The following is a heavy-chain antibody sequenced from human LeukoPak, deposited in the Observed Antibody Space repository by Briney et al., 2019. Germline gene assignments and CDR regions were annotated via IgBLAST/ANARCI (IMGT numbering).Heavy chain of an antibody. Sequence: GASVKVSCKASGYTFTGYYIHWVRQAPGQGLEWMGWINPNSAGTHYAQKFQGRVTMTRDTSISTAYMELSRLRSDDTAVFYCGKADGNGWPPGEFDYWGQGTLVTVSS. V-gene: IGHV1-2*02. J-gene: IGHJ4*02. CDR1: GYTFTGYY. CDR3: GKADGNGWPPGEFDY. D-gene: IGHD3-10*01. CDR2: INPNSAGT.